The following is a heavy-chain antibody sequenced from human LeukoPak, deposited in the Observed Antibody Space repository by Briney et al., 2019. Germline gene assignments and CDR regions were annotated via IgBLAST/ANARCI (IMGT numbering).Heavy chain of an antibody. D-gene: IGHD6-6*01. J-gene: IGHJ3*02. Sequence: SETLSLTCAAYGGSFSGYYWSWIRQPPGKGLEWIGEINHSGSTNYNPSLKSRVTISVDTSKNQFSLKLSSVTAADTAVYYCARMWYSSSSAFDIWGQGTMVTVSS. CDR1: GGSFSGYY. CDR2: INHSGST. CDR3: ARMWYSSSSAFDI. V-gene: IGHV4-34*01.